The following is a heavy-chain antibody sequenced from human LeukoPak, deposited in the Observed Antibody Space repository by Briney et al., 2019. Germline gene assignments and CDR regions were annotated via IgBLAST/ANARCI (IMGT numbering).Heavy chain of an antibody. D-gene: IGHD3-3*01. V-gene: IGHV3-43*02. J-gene: IGHJ6*03. CDR3: ANLGYDFWSGYYTRYYYYMDV. CDR2: ISGDGGST. CDR1: GFTFDDYA. Sequence: GGSLRLSCAASGFTFDDYAMHWVRQAPGKGLEWVSLISGDGGSTYYADSVKGRFTISRDNSKDSLYLQMNSLRTEVTALYYCANLGYDFWSGYYTRYYYYMDVWGKGTTVTVSS.